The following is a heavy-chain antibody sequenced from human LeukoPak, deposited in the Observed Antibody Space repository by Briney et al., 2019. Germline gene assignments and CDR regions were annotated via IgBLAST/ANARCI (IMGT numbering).Heavy chain of an antibody. Sequence: SETLSLTCSVSGGSISSYYWSWIRQPPGKGLEWIGHISDGGSTTYNPSLKSRVSISVDTSKNQISLNLTSMTAADTALYFCARASTTFDDWGQGTLVTVSS. D-gene: IGHD1-14*01. CDR3: ARASTTFDD. CDR2: ISDGGST. CDR1: GGSISSYY. V-gene: IGHV4-59*01. J-gene: IGHJ4*02.